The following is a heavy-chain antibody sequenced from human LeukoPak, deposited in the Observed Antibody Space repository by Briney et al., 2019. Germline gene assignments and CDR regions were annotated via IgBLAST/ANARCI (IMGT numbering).Heavy chain of an antibody. CDR1: GFTFSDYG. CDR2: IYYDGSNK. Sequence: GSLRLSCAASGFTFSDYGMHWVRQAPGKGLEWVALIYYDGSNKYFADSVKGRFTISRDNSRNTLYLQMSSLRVEDTAVYYCARDRATRYFDYWGQGTLVTVSS. D-gene: IGHD2-15*01. J-gene: IGHJ4*02. CDR3: ARDRATRYFDY. V-gene: IGHV3-33*08.